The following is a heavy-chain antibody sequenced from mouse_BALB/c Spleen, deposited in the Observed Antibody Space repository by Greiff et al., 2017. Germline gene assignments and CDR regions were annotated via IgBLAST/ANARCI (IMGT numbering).Heavy chain of an antibody. J-gene: IGHJ1*01. D-gene: IGHD1-1*01. CDR1: GYTFTSYW. CDR3: TIYYYGSRWYFDV. Sequence: VQLQQPGAELVKPGASVKLSCKASGYTFTSYWMHWVKQRPGQGLEWIGEINPSNGRTNYNEKFKSKATLTVDKSSSTAYMELRSLTSEDSAVYYCTIYYYGSRWYFDVWGAGTTVTVSS. CDR2: INPSNGRT. V-gene: IGHV1S81*02.